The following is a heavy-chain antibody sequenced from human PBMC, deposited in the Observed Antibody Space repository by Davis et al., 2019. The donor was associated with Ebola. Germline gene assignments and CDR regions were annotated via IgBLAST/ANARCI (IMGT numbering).Heavy chain of an antibody. CDR2: INPNSGGT. D-gene: IGHD4-17*01. J-gene: IGHJ4*02. V-gene: IGHV1-8*02. Sequence: ASVKVSCKASGGTFSSYAISWVRQAPGQGLEWMGWINPNSGGTNYAQKFQGKVTMTRNTSISTAYMELSSLRSEDTAVYYCARGVPMTSLTNYWGQGTLVTVSS. CDR1: GGTFSSYA. CDR3: ARGVPMTSLTNY.